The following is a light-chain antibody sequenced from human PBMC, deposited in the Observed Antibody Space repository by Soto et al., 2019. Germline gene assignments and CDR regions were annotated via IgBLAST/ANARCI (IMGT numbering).Light chain of an antibody. CDR3: QQSYSTLT. J-gene: IGKJ4*01. Sequence: DIQMTQSPSSLSASVGDRVTITCPASQSISSYLNWYQQKPGKAPKLLIYAASSLQGGVPSRFSGSGSGTDFTLTISSLQPEDFATYYWQQSYSTLTFGGGTKVEIK. CDR1: QSISSY. V-gene: IGKV1-39*01. CDR2: AAS.